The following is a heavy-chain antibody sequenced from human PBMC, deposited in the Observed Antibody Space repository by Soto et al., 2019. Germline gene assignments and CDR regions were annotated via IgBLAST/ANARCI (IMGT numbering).Heavy chain of an antibody. Sequence: GGSLRLSCAASGFTTSSYWMSWVRQVPGKGLEWVANIKQDGSEKNYVDSVKGRFTISRDNAKNSLYLQMNSLRGEDTAIYYCARYNGMDVWGQGTTVTVSS. V-gene: IGHV3-7*03. CDR3: ARYNGMDV. CDR1: GFTTSSYW. J-gene: IGHJ6*02. CDR2: IKQDGSEK.